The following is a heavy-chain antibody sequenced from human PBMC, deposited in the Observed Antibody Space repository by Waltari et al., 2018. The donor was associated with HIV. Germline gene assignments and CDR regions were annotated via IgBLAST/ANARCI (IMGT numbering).Heavy chain of an antibody. J-gene: IGHJ6*02. V-gene: IGHV3-49*05. D-gene: IGHD1-26*01. CDR3: SRPSGPLHSYGMDV. CDR1: GFTFGDYG. CDR2: ITSDAYGGTA. Sequence: EVHLMESGGGLVKPGRSLRLSCRGSGFTFGDYGLSWFRQAPGKGLGWVGLITSDAYGGTAEYAASVTGRFTISREDSKSTAYMQMNRLESEDTGVYFCSRPSGPLHSYGMDVWGQGTTVIVSS.